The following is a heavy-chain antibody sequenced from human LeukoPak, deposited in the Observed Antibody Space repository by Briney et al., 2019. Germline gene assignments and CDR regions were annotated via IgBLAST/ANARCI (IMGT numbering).Heavy chain of an antibody. CDR1: GFIFSSYG. CDR2: IRYDGSNR. CDR3: AKDSKRWKTYYYASGSYHFDY. Sequence: GGSLRLSCAPSGFIFSSYGMHWVRQAPGKGLEWVAFIRYDGSNRYYADSVKGRFTISRDNSKNTLYLQMNSLRPEDTAVYYCAKDSKRWKTYYYASGSYHFDYWGQGTLVTVSS. J-gene: IGHJ4*02. D-gene: IGHD3-10*01. V-gene: IGHV3-30*02.